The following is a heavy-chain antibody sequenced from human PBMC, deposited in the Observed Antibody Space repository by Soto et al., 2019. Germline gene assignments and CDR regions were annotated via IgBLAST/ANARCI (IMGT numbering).Heavy chain of an antibody. V-gene: IGHV5-10-1*01. CDR3: ASGREGIVATILDDAFDI. D-gene: IGHD5-12*01. CDR2: IDPSDSYT. Sequence: PGESLKISCKGSGYSFTSYWISWVRQMPGKGLEWMGRIDPSDSYTNYSPSFQGHVTISADKSISTAYLQWSSLKASDTAMYYCASGREGIVATILDDAFDIWGQGTMVTVSS. J-gene: IGHJ3*02. CDR1: GYSFTSYW.